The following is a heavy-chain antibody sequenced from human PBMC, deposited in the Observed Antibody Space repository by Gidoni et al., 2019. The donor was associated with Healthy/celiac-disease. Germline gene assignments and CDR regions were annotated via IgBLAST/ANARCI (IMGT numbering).Heavy chain of an antibody. CDR1: GGSISSSSYH. V-gene: IGHV4-39*01. Sequence: QLQLQESGPGLVKPSETLSLTCTVSGGSISSSSYHWGWIRQPPGKGLEWIGSIYYSGSTYYNPSLKSRVTISVDTSKNQFSLKLSSVTAADTAVYYCARRSSIAVAGPDYYYGMDVWGQGTTVTVSS. D-gene: IGHD6-19*01. CDR2: IYYSGST. J-gene: IGHJ6*02. CDR3: ARRSSIAVAGPDYYYGMDV.